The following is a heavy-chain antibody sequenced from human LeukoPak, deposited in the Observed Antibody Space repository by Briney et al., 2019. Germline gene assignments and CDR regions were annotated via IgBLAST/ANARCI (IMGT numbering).Heavy chain of an antibody. CDR3: ARHLDIAASDY. D-gene: IGHD6-6*01. CDR1: GGSISSHH. V-gene: IGHV4-59*08. J-gene: IGHJ4*02. CDR2: IYYSGST. Sequence: PSETLSLTCTVSGGSISSHHWSWIRQPPGKGLEWIGYIYYSGSTNYKPSLKSRVTISVDTSKNQFSLKLTSVTAADTAAYYCARHLDIAASDYWGQGTLVTVSS.